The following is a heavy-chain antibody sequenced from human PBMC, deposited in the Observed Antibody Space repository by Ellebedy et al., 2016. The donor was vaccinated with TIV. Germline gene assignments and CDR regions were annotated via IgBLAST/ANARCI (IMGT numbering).Heavy chain of an antibody. D-gene: IGHD6-19*01. J-gene: IGHJ4*02. CDR1: GFTFSSYA. CDR3: AKDLGRYSSGWFGNSFDY. V-gene: IGHV3-23*01. CDR2: ISGSGGST. Sequence: GGSLRLXCAASGFTFSSYAMSWVRQAPGKGLEWVSAISGSGGSTYYADSVKGRFTISRDNSKNTLYLQMNSLRAEDTAVYYCAKDLGRYSSGWFGNSFDYWGQGTLVTVSS.